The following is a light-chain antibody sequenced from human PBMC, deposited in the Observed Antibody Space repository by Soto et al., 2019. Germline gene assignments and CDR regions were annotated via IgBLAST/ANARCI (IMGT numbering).Light chain of an antibody. CDR1: SSDVGGYNY. V-gene: IGLV2-14*01. CDR3: SSYTSSSTGV. J-gene: IGLJ1*01. Sequence: QSALTQPASVSGSPGQSITISCTGTSSDVGGYNYVSWYQQHPGKAPKLMIYEVNYRPSGVSNRFSGSKSGNTASLTISGLQAEHEADYYCSSYTSSSTGVFGTGTKLTVL. CDR2: EVN.